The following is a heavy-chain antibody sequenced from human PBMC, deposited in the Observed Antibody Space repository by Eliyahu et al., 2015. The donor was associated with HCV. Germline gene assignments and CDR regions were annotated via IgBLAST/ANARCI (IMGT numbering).Heavy chain of an antibody. V-gene: IGHV1-8*01. CDR1: GYTFTSYD. D-gene: IGHD3-10*01. CDR3: ARVRSSYYGSGRDAFDI. J-gene: IGHJ3*02. CDR2: MNPNSGNT. Sequence: QVQLVQSGAEVKKPGASVKVSCKASGYTFTSYDINWVRQATGQGLEWMGWMNPNSGNTGYAQKFQGRVTMTRNTSISTAYMELSSLRSEDTAVYYCARVRSSYYGSGRDAFDIWGQGTMVTVSS.